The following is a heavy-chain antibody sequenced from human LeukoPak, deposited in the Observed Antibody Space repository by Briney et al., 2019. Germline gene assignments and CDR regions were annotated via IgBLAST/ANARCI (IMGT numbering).Heavy chain of an antibody. CDR3: ARDLFCSSTSCYNAFDI. CDR2: ISAYNGNT. Sequence: ASVKVSCKASGYTFTSYGISWVRQAPGQGLEWMGWISAYNGNTNYAQKLQGRVTMTTDTSTSTAYMELRSLRSDDTAVYYCARDLFCSSTSCYNAFDIWDQGTMVTVSS. J-gene: IGHJ3*02. CDR1: GYTFTSYG. V-gene: IGHV1-18*01. D-gene: IGHD2-2*01.